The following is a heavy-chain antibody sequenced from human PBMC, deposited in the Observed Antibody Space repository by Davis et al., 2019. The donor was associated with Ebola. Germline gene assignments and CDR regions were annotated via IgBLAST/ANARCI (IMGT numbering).Heavy chain of an antibody. V-gene: IGHV3-23*01. CDR1: GFTFSSYN. J-gene: IGHJ4*02. CDR3: AKSFLITGSHMSEFRGVDY. CDR2: ISAGGTAP. D-gene: IGHD2-8*02. Sequence: GESLKISCAASGFTFSSYNMNWVRQAPGKGLEWVSSISAGGTAPYYADSVKGRFTISRDNSKNTLSLQMASLRADDTAVYYCAKSFLITGSHMSEFRGVDYWGQGTVVTVSS.